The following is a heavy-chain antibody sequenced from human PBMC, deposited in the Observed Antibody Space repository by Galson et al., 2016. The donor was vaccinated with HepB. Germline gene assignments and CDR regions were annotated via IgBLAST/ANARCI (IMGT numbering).Heavy chain of an antibody. CDR1: GVSVSINY. J-gene: IGHJ6*02. V-gene: IGHV3-66*01. CDR3: ARSPVYSSSSPYDFTYGLDV. Sequence: SLRLSCAASGVSVSINYMTWVRQAPGKGLEWVAMIFGSDTTYYADSVKGRFTFSRDSSKNTLSLQMNNLRVEDTGIYYCARSPVYSSSSPYDFTYGLDVWGRGTTVTVSS. D-gene: IGHD6-6*01. CDR2: IFGSDTT.